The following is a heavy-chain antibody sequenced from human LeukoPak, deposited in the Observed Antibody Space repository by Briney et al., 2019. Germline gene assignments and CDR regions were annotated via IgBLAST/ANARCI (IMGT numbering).Heavy chain of an antibody. CDR2: ISYDGSNK. V-gene: IGHV3-30-3*01. CDR1: GFTFSSYA. J-gene: IGHJ4*02. Sequence: GGSLRLSCAASGFTFSSYAMHWVRQAPGKGLEWVAVISYDGSNKYYADSVKGRFTISRDNSKNTLYLQMNSLRAEDTAVYYCARPYLGATTHFDYWGQGTLVTVSS. D-gene: IGHD1-26*01. CDR3: ARPYLGATTHFDY.